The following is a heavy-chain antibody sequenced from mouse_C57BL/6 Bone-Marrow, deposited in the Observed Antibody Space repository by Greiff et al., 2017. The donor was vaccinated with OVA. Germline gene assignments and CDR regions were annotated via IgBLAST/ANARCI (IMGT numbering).Heavy chain of an antibody. CDR3: ARSTITTVVATPWYFDV. V-gene: IGHV1-75*01. Sequence: QVQLQQPGAELVKPGASVKISCKASGYTFTDYYINWVKQRPGQGLEWIGWIFPGSGSTYYNEKFKGKATLTVDKSSSTAYMLLSSLTSEDSAVYFCARSTITTVVATPWYFDVWGTGTTVTVSS. D-gene: IGHD1-1*01. J-gene: IGHJ1*03. CDR2: IFPGSGST. CDR1: GYTFTDYY.